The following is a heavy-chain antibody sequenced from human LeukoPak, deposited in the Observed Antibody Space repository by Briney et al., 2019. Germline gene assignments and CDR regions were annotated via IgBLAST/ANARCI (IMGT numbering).Heavy chain of an antibody. CDR2: INPNSGGT. Sequence: ASVKVSCKASGYTFTGYYMHWVRQAPGQGLEWMGWINPNSGGTNYAQKFQGGVTMTRDTSISTAYMELSRLRSDDTAVYYCAREVGSYDFWSGYGYWGQGTLVTVSS. V-gene: IGHV1-2*02. CDR1: GYTFTGYY. J-gene: IGHJ4*02. CDR3: AREVGSYDFWSGYGY. D-gene: IGHD3-3*01.